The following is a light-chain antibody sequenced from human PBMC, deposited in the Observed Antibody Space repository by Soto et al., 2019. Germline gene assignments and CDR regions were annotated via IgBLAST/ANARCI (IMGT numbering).Light chain of an antibody. CDR2: GAF. J-gene: IGKJ2*01. Sequence: EIVMTQSPATLSVSPGERATLFCRASQSISSSLAWYQQKPGQAPRLLIYGAFTRATGIPARFSGSGSGTEFTLTISSLQSEDFAVYYCQQRSNWPVTFGQGTKLEIK. CDR1: QSISSS. V-gene: IGKV3-15*01. CDR3: QQRSNWPVT.